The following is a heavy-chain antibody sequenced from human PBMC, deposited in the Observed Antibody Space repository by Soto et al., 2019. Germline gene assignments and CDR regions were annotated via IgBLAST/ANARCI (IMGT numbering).Heavy chain of an antibody. D-gene: IGHD2-15*01. CDR3: AKGIYCSGGSCYTYFDY. V-gene: IGHV3-9*03. Sequence: EVQLVESGGGLVQPGRSLRLSCAASGFTFDDYAMHWVRQAPGKGLEWVSGISWNSGSIGYADSVKGRFTISRDNAKNSLYLQMNSLRAEDMALYYCAKGIYCSGGSCYTYFDYWGQGTLVTVSS. CDR1: GFTFDDYA. CDR2: ISWNSGSI. J-gene: IGHJ4*02.